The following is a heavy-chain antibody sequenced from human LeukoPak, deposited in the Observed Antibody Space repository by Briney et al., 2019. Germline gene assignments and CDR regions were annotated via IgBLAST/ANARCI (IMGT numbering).Heavy chain of an antibody. V-gene: IGHV3-23*01. CDR3: TKGDGGSYPIDY. Sequence: GGSLRLSCAASGFTFSNCGMSWVRQAPGKGLEWVSTVNENGRNKHYADSVKGRFTISRDNSKNTLLLQMNSLRADDTALYYCTKGDGGSYPIDYWGQGTLVIVSS. CDR1: GFTFSNCG. CDR2: VNENGRNK. D-gene: IGHD6-19*01. J-gene: IGHJ4*02.